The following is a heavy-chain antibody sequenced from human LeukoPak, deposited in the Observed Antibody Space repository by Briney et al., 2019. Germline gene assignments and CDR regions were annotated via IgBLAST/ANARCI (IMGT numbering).Heavy chain of an antibody. CDR2: IYGGGGVI. V-gene: IGHV3-23*03. CDR3: AKDRVPDSGYDIDY. J-gene: IGHJ4*02. Sequence: PGGSLRLSCAASGFSFSGFGMYWVRQAPRKGLEWVAGIYGGGGVIKYADSVKGRFTISRDNSENTLYLQMHSLRVEDMAIYYCAKDRVPDSGYDIDYWGQGTLVTVSS. D-gene: IGHD5-12*01. CDR1: GFSFSGFG.